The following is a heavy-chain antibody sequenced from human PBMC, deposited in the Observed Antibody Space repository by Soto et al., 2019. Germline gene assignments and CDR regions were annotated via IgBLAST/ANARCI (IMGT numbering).Heavy chain of an antibody. CDR3: AHAYGWRSLY. CDR1: GFSLSTSRVG. J-gene: IGHJ4*02. V-gene: IGHV2-5*02. Sequence: QITLKESGPTLVKPTQTLTLTCTFSGFSLSTSRVGVGWIRQPPGKALEWLAVIYWDDAKTYRPSLKSRLTNTKDTPKNQVALTMTHMDPVDTATYYCAHAYGWRSLYWGQGTLVTVSS. CDR2: IYWDDAK. D-gene: IGHD3-10*01.